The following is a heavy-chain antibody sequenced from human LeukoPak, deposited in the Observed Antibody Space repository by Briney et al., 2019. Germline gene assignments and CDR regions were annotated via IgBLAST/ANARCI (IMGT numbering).Heavy chain of an antibody. J-gene: IGHJ4*02. CDR1: GFTFSSYV. D-gene: IGHD2-2*01. CDR3: ARYCGASSCYAGFDH. Sequence: GGSLRLSCEASGFTFSSYVMTWVRQAPEKGLEWVSAIGGSGSSTYYADSVKGRFTIPRDNAKSTLYLQMNSLRAEDTAVYYCARYCGASSCYAGFDHWGQGSLVTVSS. CDR2: IGGSGSST. V-gene: IGHV3-23*01.